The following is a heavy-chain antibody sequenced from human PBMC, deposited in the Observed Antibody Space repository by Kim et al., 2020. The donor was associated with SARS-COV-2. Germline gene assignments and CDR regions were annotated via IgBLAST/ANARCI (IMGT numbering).Heavy chain of an antibody. D-gene: IGHD2-2*01. J-gene: IGHJ6*02. Sequence: SRVTISVDTSKNQFSLKLSSVTAADTAVYYCARDLRLSSTSSNYYGMDVWGQGTTVTVSS. V-gene: IGHV4-59*01. CDR3: ARDLRLSSTSSNYYGMDV.